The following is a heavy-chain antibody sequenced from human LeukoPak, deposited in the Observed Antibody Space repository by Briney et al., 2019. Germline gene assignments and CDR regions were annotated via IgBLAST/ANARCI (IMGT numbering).Heavy chain of an antibody. J-gene: IGHJ4*02. CDR1: GFTFSSYW. CDR2: ISSSSTYI. Sequence: PGGSLRLSCAASGFTFSSYWMSWVRQAPGKGLEWVSSISSSSTYISYADSVKGRFTISRDNAKNSLYLQMNSLRAEDTAVYYCVRGRETFDYWGQGTLVTVSS. V-gene: IGHV3-21*01. CDR3: VRGRETFDY. D-gene: IGHD5-24*01.